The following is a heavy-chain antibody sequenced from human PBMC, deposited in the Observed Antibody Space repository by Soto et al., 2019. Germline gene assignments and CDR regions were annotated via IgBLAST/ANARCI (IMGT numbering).Heavy chain of an antibody. D-gene: IGHD3-10*01. CDR3: ATTSPYGSGSYYTYYFDY. J-gene: IGHJ4*02. CDR2: ISGSGGST. CDR1: GFTFSSYA. V-gene: IGHV3-23*01. Sequence: EVQLLESGGGLVQPGGSLRLSCAASGFTFSSYAMSWVRQAPGKGLEWVSAISGSGGSTYYADSVKGRFTISRDNSKNTLYMQMNSLRAEDTAVYYCATTSPYGSGSYYTYYFDYWGQGTLVTVSS.